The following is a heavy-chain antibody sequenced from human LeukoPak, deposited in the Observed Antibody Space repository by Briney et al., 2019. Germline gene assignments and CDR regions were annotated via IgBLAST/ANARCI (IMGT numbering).Heavy chain of an antibody. V-gene: IGHV3-21*01. CDR3: ARVQSSGSEGIGYYYYYYMDV. D-gene: IGHD6-19*01. Sequence: GGSLRLSCAASGFTFSSYSMNWVRQAPGKGLEWVSSISSSSSYIYYADSVKGRFTISRDNAKNSLYLQMNSLRAEDTAVYYCARVQSSGSEGIGYYYYYYMDVWGKGTTVTVSS. CDR1: GFTFSSYS. CDR2: ISSSSSYI. J-gene: IGHJ6*03.